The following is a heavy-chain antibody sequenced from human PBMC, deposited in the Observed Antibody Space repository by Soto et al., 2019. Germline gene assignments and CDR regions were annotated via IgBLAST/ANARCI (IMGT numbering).Heavy chain of an antibody. V-gene: IGHV4-59*12. J-gene: IGHJ4*02. CDR1: GRSITSYY. Sequence: QVVLQESGPGLVKPSETLSLTCSVSGRSITSYYWSWVRQPPGKGLEWIGYIYDNGITSQNPSLKSRVTMSADTSQNQFSLKLTSVTGADTAXXYCARTYDSNGYANEXDSWGQGILVTVTS. D-gene: IGHD3-22*01. CDR3: ARTYDSNGYANEXDS. CDR2: IYDNGIT.